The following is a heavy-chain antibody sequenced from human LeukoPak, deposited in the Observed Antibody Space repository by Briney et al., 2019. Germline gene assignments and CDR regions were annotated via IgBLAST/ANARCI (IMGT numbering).Heavy chain of an antibody. Sequence: SGTLSLTCAVSGDSVSSIHWWGWVRQPPGRGLEWIGEIYHSGSTNYSPSLKSRVTISIDTSKNQFSLKLSSETAADTAVYYCARETLLLGTFGYWGQGTLVTVSS. J-gene: IGHJ4*02. V-gene: IGHV4-4*02. CDR1: GDSVSSIHW. CDR3: ARETLLLGTFGY. CDR2: IYHSGST. D-gene: IGHD7-27*01.